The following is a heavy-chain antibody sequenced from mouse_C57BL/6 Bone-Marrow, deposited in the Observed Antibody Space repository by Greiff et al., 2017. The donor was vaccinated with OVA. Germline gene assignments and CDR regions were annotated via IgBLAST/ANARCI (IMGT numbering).Heavy chain of an antibody. Sequence: QVQLQQSGAELVKPGASVKLSCKASGYTFTSYWMQWVKQRPGQGLEWIGEIDPSDSYTNYNQKFKGKATLTVDTSSSTAYMQLSSLTSEDSAVYYCARGTTVVYYWYFDVWGTGTTVTVSS. CDR3: ARGTTVVYYWYFDV. V-gene: IGHV1-50*01. CDR1: GYTFTSYW. J-gene: IGHJ1*03. CDR2: IDPSDSYT. D-gene: IGHD1-1*01.